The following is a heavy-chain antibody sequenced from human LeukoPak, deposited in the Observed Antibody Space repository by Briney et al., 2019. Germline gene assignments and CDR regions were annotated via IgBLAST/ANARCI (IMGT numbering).Heavy chain of an antibody. CDR1: GGSISSYY. D-gene: IGHD3-10*01. Sequence: SETLSLTCTVSGGSISSYYWSWIRQPPGKGLEWIGYIYYSGSTNYNPSLKSRVTISVDTSKNQFSLKLSSVTAADTAVYYCARDLGPLWFGEFYGMDVWGQGTLVTVSS. CDR3: ARDLGPLWFGEFYGMDV. J-gene: IGHJ6*02. V-gene: IGHV4-59*01. CDR2: IYYSGST.